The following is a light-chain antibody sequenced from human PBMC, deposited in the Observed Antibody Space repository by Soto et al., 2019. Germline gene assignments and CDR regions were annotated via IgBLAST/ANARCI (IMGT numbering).Light chain of an antibody. Sequence: DIQMTQSPSTLSASVGDTVTITCRASQSVSRWLNWYQQKSGKAPRLLIYEASNLEIGVPSRFSGSGSGTEFILTINSLQPADSATYYGQQFNSKEWTFGQGTKVEI. CDR2: EAS. CDR3: QQFNSKEWT. J-gene: IGKJ1*01. CDR1: QSVSRW. V-gene: IGKV1-5*01.